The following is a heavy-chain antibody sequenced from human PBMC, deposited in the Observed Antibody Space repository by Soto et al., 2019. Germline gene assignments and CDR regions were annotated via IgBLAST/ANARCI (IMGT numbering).Heavy chain of an antibody. V-gene: IGHV3-23*01. CDR2: ISGSGGST. CDR1: GFTFSSYA. D-gene: IGHD3-10*01. Sequence: GGSLRLSCAASGFTFSSYAMSWVRQAPGKGLEWVSAISGSGGSTYYADSVKGRFTISRDNSKNTLYLQMNSLRAEDTAVYYCAKVPYGSGSYFYYYGMDVWGQGTTVTVSS. CDR3: AKVPYGSGSYFYYYGMDV. J-gene: IGHJ6*02.